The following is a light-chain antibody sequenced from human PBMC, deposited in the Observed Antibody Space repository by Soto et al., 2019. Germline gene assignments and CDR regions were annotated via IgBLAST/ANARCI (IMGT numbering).Light chain of an antibody. Sequence: QSVLTQPPSVSGAPGQRVTISCTGSGSNIGAGSDVHWYQQLPGTAPKLLVYGNNNRPSGVPDRFSVSKSATSASLAITALQAGDEADYYCQSYDSSLSGWVFGTGTQVTVL. CDR1: GSNIGAGSD. CDR2: GNN. J-gene: IGLJ1*01. V-gene: IGLV1-40*01. CDR3: QSYDSSLSGWV.